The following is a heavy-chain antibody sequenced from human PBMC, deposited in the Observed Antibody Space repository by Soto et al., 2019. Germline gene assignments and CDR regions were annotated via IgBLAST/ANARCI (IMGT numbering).Heavy chain of an antibody. CDR1: AFTFSNYA. CDR3: VKEVWHTMTPVTKGYFQH. CDR2: ISGSDGGT. D-gene: IGHD4-17*01. Sequence: ESGGGLVQPGGSLRLSCAASAFTFSNYAMNWVRQAPGKGLEWVSTISGSDGGTYYADSVKGRFTNSNDNSKNTVYLQMNSLKAEDTAVYYCVKEVWHTMTPVTKGYFQHWGQGTLVTVYS. V-gene: IGHV3-23*01. J-gene: IGHJ1*01.